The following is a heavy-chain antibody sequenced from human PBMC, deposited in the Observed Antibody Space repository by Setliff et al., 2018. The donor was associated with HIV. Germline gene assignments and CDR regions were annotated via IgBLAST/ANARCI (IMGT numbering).Heavy chain of an antibody. CDR1: GHTFSNYD. Sequence: GASVKVSCKASGHTFSNYDVIWVRRATGQGLEWMGWMNPNSGDTGYAQKFQGRVIMTRDTYISTAYMELSSLTSADTAVYYCASGKGVRGVIITGGLDVWGKGTTVTVSS. D-gene: IGHD3-10*01. V-gene: IGHV1-8*01. CDR2: MNPNSGDT. CDR3: ASGKGVRGVIITGGLDV. J-gene: IGHJ6*04.